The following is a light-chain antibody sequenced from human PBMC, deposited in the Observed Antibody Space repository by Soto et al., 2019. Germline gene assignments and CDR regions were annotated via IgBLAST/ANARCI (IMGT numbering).Light chain of an antibody. CDR2: GAS. CDR1: QSVSSN. V-gene: IGKV3-15*01. J-gene: IGKJ1*01. Sequence: EIVITQSPATLSVSTGERATLSCRASQSVSSNLAWYQQKPGQAPRLLIYGASTRATGIPARFSGSGSGTEFTLTISSLQSEDFAVYYCQQYNNWPGTFGQGTKVDIK. CDR3: QQYNNWPGT.